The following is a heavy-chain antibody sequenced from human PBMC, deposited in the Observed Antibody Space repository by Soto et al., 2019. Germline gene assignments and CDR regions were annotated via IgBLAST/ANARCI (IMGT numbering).Heavy chain of an antibody. J-gene: IGHJ1*01. CDR2: ISYSGST. V-gene: IGHV4-31*03. D-gene: IGHD3-22*01. Sequence: SESLSHTSTVSGGSISRRAYYWSWIRQYPGKALEWIGYISYSGSTYYNPSLKSRITISVDTSKNQFFLKLRSVTAADTPVYYCARDNYYTGSGYYPSSAEYFQHWGQGTMVTVS. CDR1: GGSISRRAYY. CDR3: ARDNYYTGSGYYPSSAEYFQH.